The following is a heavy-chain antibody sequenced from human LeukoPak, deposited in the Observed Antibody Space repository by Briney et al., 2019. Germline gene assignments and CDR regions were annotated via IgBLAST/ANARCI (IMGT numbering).Heavy chain of an antibody. CDR3: ARDSGQYKGYDWSH. V-gene: IGHV4-39*07. Sequence: PSETLSLTCTVSGGSISSSSYYWGWIRQPPGKGLEWIGSIYYSGSTYYNPSLKSRVTISVDTSKNQFSLILTSVTAADTAVYYCARDSGQYKGYDWSHWGQGTLVTVSS. CDR2: IYYSGST. D-gene: IGHD5-12*01. J-gene: IGHJ4*02. CDR1: GGSISSSSYY.